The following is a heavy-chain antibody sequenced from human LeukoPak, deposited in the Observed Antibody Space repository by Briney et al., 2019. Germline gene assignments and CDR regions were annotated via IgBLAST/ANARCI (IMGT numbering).Heavy chain of an antibody. CDR3: ARGLNHYYDSSGYYYFDY. CDR1: GGPISSVNSY. CDR2: ICYSGNT. V-gene: IGHV4-39*07. D-gene: IGHD3-22*01. Sequence: PSETLSLTCTVSGGPISSVNSYWGWIRQPPGKGLEWIGSICYSGNTYYNPSLKSRVIISVDTSKNQFSLKLSSVTAADTAVYYCARGLNHYYDSSGYYYFDYWGQGTLVTVSS. J-gene: IGHJ4*02.